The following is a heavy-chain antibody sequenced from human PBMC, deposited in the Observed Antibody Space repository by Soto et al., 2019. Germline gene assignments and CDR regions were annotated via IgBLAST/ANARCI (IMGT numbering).Heavy chain of an antibody. Sequence: GGSLRLSCAASGFTFSSYSMNWVRQAPGKGLEWVSSISSSSSYIYYADSVKGRFTISRDNDKNSLYLQMNSLRAEDTAVYYCARAHHGTYYYYYYMDVWGKGTTVTVSS. D-gene: IGHD1-26*01. CDR3: ARAHHGTYYYYYYMDV. J-gene: IGHJ6*03. V-gene: IGHV3-21*01. CDR1: GFTFSSYS. CDR2: ISSSSSYI.